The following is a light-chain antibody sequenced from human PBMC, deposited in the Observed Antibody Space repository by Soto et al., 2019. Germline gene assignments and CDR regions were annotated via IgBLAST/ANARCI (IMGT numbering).Light chain of an antibody. V-gene: IGKV1-5*01. CDR2: AVS. Sequence: DIQMNQSSFTLSASLGESVTIXXRASQSISSWLAWYQQKPGKAPKIXISAVSSLQSGVPSRFSGSGAGTDFTLTIRRLQAEDFVTYYCQQYYNYPLTFGQGTKVEIK. CDR3: QQYYNYPLT. CDR1: QSISSW. J-gene: IGKJ1*01.